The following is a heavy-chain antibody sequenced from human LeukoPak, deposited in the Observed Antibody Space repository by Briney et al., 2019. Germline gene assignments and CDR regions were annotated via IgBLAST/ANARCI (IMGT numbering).Heavy chain of an antibody. CDR2: ISYDGSNK. CDR1: GFTFSSYA. D-gene: IGHD3-9*01. V-gene: IGHV3-30-3*01. J-gene: IGHJ4*02. CDR3: ARDFPLRYFDWSLPY. Sequence: GGSLRLSCAASGFTFSSYAMHWVRQAPGKGLEWVAVISYDGSNKYYADSVKGRFTISRDNSKNTLYLQMNSLRAEDTAVYYCARDFPLRYFDWSLPYWGQGTLVTVSS.